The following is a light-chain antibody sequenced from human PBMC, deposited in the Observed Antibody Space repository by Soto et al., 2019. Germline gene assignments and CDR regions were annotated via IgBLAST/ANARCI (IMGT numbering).Light chain of an antibody. Sequence: VLTQSPGTLSLSPGEGATVSCRASQSVTSSNLAWYQQKPGQAPRLLIYDASIRASGIPDRFSGSGSGTDFILTISRLEPEDFAVYYCQQYGASPVTFGQGTKLEIK. CDR1: QSVTSSN. CDR2: DAS. V-gene: IGKV3-20*01. CDR3: QQYGASPVT. J-gene: IGKJ2*01.